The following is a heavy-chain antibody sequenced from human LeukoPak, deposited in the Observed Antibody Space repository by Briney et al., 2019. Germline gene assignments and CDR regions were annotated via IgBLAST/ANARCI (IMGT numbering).Heavy chain of an antibody. V-gene: IGHV3-23*01. Sequence: GGSLRLSCAASGFTFSRHAMSWVRQAPGKGLEWVSGISGSAGSTYYADSVKGRFTISRDNSRNTLYLQINSPRAEDTAVYYCAKSHQWLVTDAFDIWGQGTMVTVSS. CDR3: AKSHQWLVTDAFDI. D-gene: IGHD6-19*01. CDR2: ISGSAGST. CDR1: GFTFSRHA. J-gene: IGHJ3*02.